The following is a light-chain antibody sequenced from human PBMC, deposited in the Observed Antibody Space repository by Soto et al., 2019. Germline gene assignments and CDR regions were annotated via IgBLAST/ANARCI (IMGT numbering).Light chain of an antibody. Sequence: DIQMTQSPSSLSASIGDRVTITCRASQSISSYLNWYQQKPGKAPKLLIYAASSLQSGVPSRFNGSGSGTYFTLIFSSLQPEDFATYYCQRSDSTPWTSGQVTKVEIK. CDR1: QSISSY. J-gene: IGKJ1*01. CDR3: QRSDSTPWT. CDR2: AAS. V-gene: IGKV1-39*01.